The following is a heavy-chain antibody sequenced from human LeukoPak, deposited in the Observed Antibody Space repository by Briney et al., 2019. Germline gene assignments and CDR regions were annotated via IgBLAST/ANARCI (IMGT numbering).Heavy chain of an antibody. Sequence: GESLKISCKGSGYSFTSYWIGWVRQMPGKGLEWMGIIYPGDSDTRYSPSFQGQVTISADKSISTAYLQWSSLKASDTAMYYCARQEYYYDSSGYYSYYYGMDVWGQGITVTVSS. D-gene: IGHD3-22*01. CDR2: IYPGDSDT. CDR3: ARQEYYYDSSGYYSYYYGMDV. V-gene: IGHV5-51*01. J-gene: IGHJ6*02. CDR1: GYSFTSYW.